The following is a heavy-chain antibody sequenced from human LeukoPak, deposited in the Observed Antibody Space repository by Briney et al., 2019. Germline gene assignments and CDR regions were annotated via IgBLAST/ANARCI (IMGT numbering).Heavy chain of an antibody. D-gene: IGHD6-19*01. CDR1: GDSISSSSYY. CDR3: ARGGNRRNTVAGTTYYFDY. V-gene: IGHV4-39*07. Sequence: SETLSLTCTVSGDSISSSSYYWGWIRQPPGKGLEWIGSIYHSGSTYYNPSLRSRVTISVDTSKNQFSLKLSSVTAADTAVYYCARGGNRRNTVAGTTYYFDYWGQGTLVTVSS. CDR2: IYHSGST. J-gene: IGHJ4*02.